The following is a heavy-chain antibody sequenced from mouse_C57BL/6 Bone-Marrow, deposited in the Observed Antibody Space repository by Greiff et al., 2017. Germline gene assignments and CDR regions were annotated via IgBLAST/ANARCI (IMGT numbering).Heavy chain of an antibody. J-gene: IGHJ4*01. CDR3: ARYHYGSSYYAMDY. D-gene: IGHD1-1*01. V-gene: IGHV1-64*01. CDR2: IHPNSGST. CDR1: GYTFTSYW. Sequence: VQLQQPGAELVKPGASVKLSCKASGYTFTSYWMHWVKQRPGQGLEWIGMIHPNSGSTNYNEKFKSKATLTVNKTSSTAYMQLSSLTSEDSAVYYCARYHYGSSYYAMDYWGQGTSVTVSS.